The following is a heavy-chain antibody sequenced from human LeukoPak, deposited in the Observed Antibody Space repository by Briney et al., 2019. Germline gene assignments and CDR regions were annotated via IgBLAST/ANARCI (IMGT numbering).Heavy chain of an antibody. Sequence: GGSLRLSCAASGFIFSTYDMSWVRQAPGKGLEWVSGISSGGGSAYYAESVEGRFTISRDNSKEMLYLQMNSLRAEDTAVYYCAKTSGGNCWGQGTLVTVPS. CDR2: ISSGGGSA. D-gene: IGHD6-25*01. CDR3: AKTSGGNC. V-gene: IGHV3-23*01. J-gene: IGHJ4*02. CDR1: GFIFSTYD.